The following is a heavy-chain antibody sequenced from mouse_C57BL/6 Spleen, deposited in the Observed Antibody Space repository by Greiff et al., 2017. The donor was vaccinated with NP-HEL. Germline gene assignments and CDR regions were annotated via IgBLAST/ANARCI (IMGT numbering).Heavy chain of an antibody. CDR1: GYTFTSYW. CDR2: IDPSDSYT. V-gene: IGHV1-50*01. CDR3: ARNPYAMDY. J-gene: IGHJ4*01. Sequence: QVQLQQPGAELVKPGASVKLSCKASGYTFTSYWMQWVKQRPGQGLEWIGEIDPSDSYTNYTQKFKGKATLTVDTSSSTAYMQLSSLTSEASAVYYCARNPYAMDYWGQGTSVTVSS.